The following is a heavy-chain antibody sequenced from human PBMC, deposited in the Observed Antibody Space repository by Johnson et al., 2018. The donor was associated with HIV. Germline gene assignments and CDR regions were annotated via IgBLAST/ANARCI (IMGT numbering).Heavy chain of an antibody. Sequence: QVQLVESGGGLVKPGGSLRLSCAASGFTFSDYYMSWIRQAPGKGLEWVSYISGSGGTIYYADSVKGRFTISRVNSKNMLYLQMNSLRGEDTAVYYCVKEASRGTVTQAPDAFDIWGQGTVVTVSS. CDR3: VKEASRGTVTQAPDAFDI. CDR1: GFTFSDYY. J-gene: IGHJ3*02. D-gene: IGHD4-17*01. CDR2: ISGSGGTI. V-gene: IGHV3-11*04.